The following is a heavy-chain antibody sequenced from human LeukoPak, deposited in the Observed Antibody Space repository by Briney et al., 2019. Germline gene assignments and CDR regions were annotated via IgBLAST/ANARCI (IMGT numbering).Heavy chain of an antibody. Sequence: PGRSLRLSCAASGFTFSSYGMHWVRQAPGKGLEWVAAISYDGANKNDADSVKGRFTISRDNSKNTLYLQMNSLRPEDTAVYYCAKGGRAAADRNFDLWGRGTLVTVSS. J-gene: IGHJ2*01. V-gene: IGHV3-30*18. CDR1: GFTFSSYG. CDR3: AKGGRAAADRNFDL. CDR2: ISYDGANK. D-gene: IGHD6-13*01.